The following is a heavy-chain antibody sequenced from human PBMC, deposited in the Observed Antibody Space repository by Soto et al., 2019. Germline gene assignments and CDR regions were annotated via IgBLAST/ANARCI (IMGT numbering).Heavy chain of an antibody. D-gene: IGHD2-2*01. CDR1: RYTVPSSA. V-gene: IGHV1-3*01. CDR3: ARDFIVVVPAAKYYYYYGMDV. CDR2: INAGNGNT. Sequence: SLQFSCKASRYTVPSSAMHWVRQAPGQRLEWMGWINAGNGNTKYSQKFQGRVTITRDTSASTAYMELSSLRSEDTAVYYCARDFIVVVPAAKYYYYYGMDVWGQGTTVTVSS. J-gene: IGHJ6*02.